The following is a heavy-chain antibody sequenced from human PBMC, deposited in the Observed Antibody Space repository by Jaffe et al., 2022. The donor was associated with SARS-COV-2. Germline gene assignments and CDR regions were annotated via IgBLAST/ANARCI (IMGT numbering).Heavy chain of an antibody. Sequence: EVQLLESGGGLVQPGGSLRLSCAASGFTFSSYAMSWVRQAPGKGLEWVSAISGSGGSTYYADSVKGRFTISRDNSKNTLYLQMNSLRAEDTAVYYCAKEGSTRGAYGDAFDYWGQGTLVTVSS. CDR1: GFTFSSYA. D-gene: IGHD2-2*01. V-gene: IGHV3-23*01. CDR2: ISGSGGST. J-gene: IGHJ4*02. CDR3: AKEGSTRGAYGDAFDY.